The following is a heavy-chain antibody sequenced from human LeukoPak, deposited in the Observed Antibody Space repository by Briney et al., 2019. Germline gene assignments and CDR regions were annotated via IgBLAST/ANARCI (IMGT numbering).Heavy chain of an antibody. D-gene: IGHD2-15*01. V-gene: IGHV3-23*01. CDR1: GFTFSDYY. Sequence: GGSLRLSCAASGFTFSDYYMSWIRQAPGKGLEWVSAISGSDGSAYYADSVKGRFTISRDNSKNTLYLQMNSLRADDTAVYYCAKGTGGRCYRPLGYWGQGTLVTVSS. CDR3: AKGTGGRCYRPLGY. CDR2: ISGSDGSA. J-gene: IGHJ4*02.